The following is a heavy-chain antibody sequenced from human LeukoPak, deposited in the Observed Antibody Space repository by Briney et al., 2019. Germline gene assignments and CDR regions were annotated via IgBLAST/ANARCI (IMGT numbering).Heavy chain of an antibody. CDR2: ISYDGSNK. J-gene: IGHJ4*02. V-gene: IGHV3-30*18. Sequence: GGSLRLSCAASGFTFSSYGMHWVRQAPGKGLEWVAVISYDGSNKYYADSVKGRFTISRDNSKNTLYLQMNSLRAEDTAVFYCAKDPAAYYYGSGGYHDYWGQGTLVTVSS. CDR1: GFTFSSYG. D-gene: IGHD3-10*01. CDR3: AKDPAAYYYGSGGYHDY.